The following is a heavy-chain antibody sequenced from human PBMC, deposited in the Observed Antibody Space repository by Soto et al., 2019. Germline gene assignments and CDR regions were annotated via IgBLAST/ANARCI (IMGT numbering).Heavy chain of an antibody. Sequence: QVQLQESGPGLVKPSQTLSLTCTVSGGSISSGGYYWSWIRQHPGKGLKWIGYIYYSGSTYYNPSLKSRVTISVDTSKNQFSLKLSSVTAADTAVYYCARDLQYSRLFYGMDVWGQGTTVTVSS. V-gene: IGHV4-31*03. D-gene: IGHD6-13*01. CDR1: GGSISSGGYY. J-gene: IGHJ6*02. CDR2: IYYSGST. CDR3: ARDLQYSRLFYGMDV.